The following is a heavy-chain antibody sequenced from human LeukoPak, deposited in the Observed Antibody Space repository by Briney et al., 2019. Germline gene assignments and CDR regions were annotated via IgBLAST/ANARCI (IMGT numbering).Heavy chain of an antibody. CDR3: ARLGIAVAGNLEYYFDY. CDR2: IYPGDSDT. Sequence: PGESLKISCKGSGYKFNNFWVGWVLQMSGKGLEWMVIIYPGDSDTRYSPSFQGQVTISADKSISTAYLQWSSLKASDTAMYYCARLGIAVAGNLEYYFDYWGQGTLVTVSS. J-gene: IGHJ4*02. V-gene: IGHV5-51*01. CDR1: GYKFNNFW. D-gene: IGHD6-19*01.